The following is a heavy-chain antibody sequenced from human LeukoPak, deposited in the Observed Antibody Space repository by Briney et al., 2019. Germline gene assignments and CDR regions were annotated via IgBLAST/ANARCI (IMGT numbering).Heavy chain of an antibody. CDR2: IYSGGST. CDR3: ARDKSVSDWYFDL. J-gene: IGHJ2*01. D-gene: IGHD5/OR15-5a*01. Sequence: PGGSLRLSCAASGFTFSSYAMIWVRQAPGKGLEWVSVIYSGGSTYYGDSVKGRFTISRDKSKNTLYLQMNSLRAEDTAVYYCARDKSVSDWYFDLWGRGTLVTVSS. CDR1: GFTFSSYA. V-gene: IGHV3-66*01.